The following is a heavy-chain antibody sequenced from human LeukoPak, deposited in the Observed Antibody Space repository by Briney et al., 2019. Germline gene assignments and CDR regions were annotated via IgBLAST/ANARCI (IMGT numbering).Heavy chain of an antibody. Sequence: SETLSLTCTVSGGSISSYYWSWIRQPPGKGLEWIGYIYYSGSTNYNPSLKSRVTISVDTSKSQFSLKLSSVTAADTAVYYCARDGRYCSGGSCYRTFDIWGQGTMVTVSS. CDR3: ARDGRYCSGGSCYRTFDI. D-gene: IGHD2-15*01. J-gene: IGHJ3*02. CDR2: IYYSGST. CDR1: GGSISSYY. V-gene: IGHV4-59*01.